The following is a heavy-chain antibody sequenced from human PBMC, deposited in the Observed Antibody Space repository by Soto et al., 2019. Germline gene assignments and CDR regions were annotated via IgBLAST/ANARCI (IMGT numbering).Heavy chain of an antibody. Sequence: ASVKVSCTASGYTFTCYYMHWVRQAPGQGLEWMGWINPNSGGTNYEQKFQGWVTMTRDTSISTAYMELSRLRSDDTAVYYCARETRRNQFDPWRQGTLVTVSS. J-gene: IGHJ5*02. CDR3: ARETRRNQFDP. CDR2: INPNSGGT. V-gene: IGHV1-2*04. CDR1: GYTFTCYY.